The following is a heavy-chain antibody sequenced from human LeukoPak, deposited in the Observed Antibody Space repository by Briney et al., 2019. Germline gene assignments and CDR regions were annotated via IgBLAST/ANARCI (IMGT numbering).Heavy chain of an antibody. V-gene: IGHV4-4*07. D-gene: IGHD5-18*01. Sequence: SETLSLTCTVSGGSMSDYYWSFIRQSAGTGLEWLGRIHTSGTTWYNPSLKSRVTLSVDKSKNQFSLKLSSVTAADTAVYYCARDWAAMVYLDSWGQGTLVTVSS. CDR2: IHTSGTT. J-gene: IGHJ4*02. CDR3: ARDWAAMVYLDS. CDR1: GGSMSDYY.